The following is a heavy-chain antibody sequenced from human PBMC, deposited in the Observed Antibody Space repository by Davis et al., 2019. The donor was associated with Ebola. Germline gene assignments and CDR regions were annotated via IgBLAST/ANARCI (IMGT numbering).Heavy chain of an antibody. CDR3: ARDSRALAVAAYGMDV. V-gene: IGHV3-7*03. CDR2: IKQDGSEK. D-gene: IGHD6-19*01. CDR1: GFTFSSYW. J-gene: IGHJ6*02. Sequence: PGGSLRLSCAASGFTFSSYWMSWVRQAPGKGLEWVANIKQDGSEKYYVDSVKGRFTISRDNAKNSLYLQMNSLRAEDTAVYYCARDSRALAVAAYGMDVWGQGTTVTVSS.